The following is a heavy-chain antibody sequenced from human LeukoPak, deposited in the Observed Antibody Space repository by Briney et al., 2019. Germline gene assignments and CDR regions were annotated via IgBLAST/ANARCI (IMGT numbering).Heavy chain of an antibody. CDR2: ISAYNGNT. CDR3: ARDRSLWFGEFKAWFDP. V-gene: IGHV1-18*01. CDR1: GYTFTSYG. Sequence: ASVKVSCKASGYTFTSYGISWVRQAPGQGLEWMGWISAYNGNTNYAQKFQGRVTITTDESTSTAYMELSSLRSEDTAVYYCARDRSLWFGEFKAWFDPWGQGTLVTVSS. D-gene: IGHD3-10*01. J-gene: IGHJ5*02.